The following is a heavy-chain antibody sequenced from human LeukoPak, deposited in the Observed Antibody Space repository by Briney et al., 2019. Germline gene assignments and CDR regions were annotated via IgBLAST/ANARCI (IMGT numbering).Heavy chain of an antibody. D-gene: IGHD5-12*01. V-gene: IGHV1-2*02. J-gene: IGHJ4*02. CDR3: ARGYSGYDSFDY. CDR2: INPNSGGT. CDR1: GYTFTGYY. Sequence: ASVKVSCKASGYTFTGYYMHWVRQAPGQGLEWMGWINPNSGGTNYAQKFQGRVTMTTDTSTSTAYMELRSLRSDDTAVYYCARGYSGYDSFDYWGQGTLVTVSS.